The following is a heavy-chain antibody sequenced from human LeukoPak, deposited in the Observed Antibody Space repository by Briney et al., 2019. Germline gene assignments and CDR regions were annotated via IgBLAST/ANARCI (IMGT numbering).Heavy chain of an antibody. V-gene: IGHV1-18*01. CDR3: ARGKPTTPTAINRYFDY. D-gene: IGHD5-18*01. CDR1: GYTFTSYG. J-gene: IGHJ4*02. Sequence: ASVKVSCKASGYTFTSYGISWVRQAPGQGLEWMGWISAYNGNTNYAQKLQGRVTMTTDTSTSTAYMELRSLRSDDTAVYYCARGKPTTPTAINRYFDYWGQGTLATVSS. CDR2: ISAYNGNT.